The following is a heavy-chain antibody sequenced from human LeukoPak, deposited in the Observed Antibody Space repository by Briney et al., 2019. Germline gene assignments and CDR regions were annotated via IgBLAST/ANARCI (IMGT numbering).Heavy chain of an antibody. V-gene: IGHV4-34*01. D-gene: IGHD1-26*01. CDR1: GGFFSGYY. J-gene: IGHJ5*02. CDR2: IDYSGST. CDR3: PTLYSGSLAYNWFDP. Sequence: SETLSLTCAVYGGFFSGYYWGWIRQPPATGLEGVGSIDYSGSTYYNPSLNSRVTISVDTSKNQFSLKLSAVAAADTPVYYFPTLYSGSLAYNWFDPRGQGTLGPVSP.